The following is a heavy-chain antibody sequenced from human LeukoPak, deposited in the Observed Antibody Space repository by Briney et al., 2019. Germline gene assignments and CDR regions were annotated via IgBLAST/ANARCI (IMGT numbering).Heavy chain of an antibody. Sequence: SETLSLTCTVSVGSISSYYWSCLRHPPGKGLECIGYFYYSGSTNYNPSLKSRVTISVDTSKNQFSLKLSSVTAADTAVYYCARGDFWSGYYGDAFDIWGQGTMVTVSS. J-gene: IGHJ3*02. CDR1: VGSISSYY. V-gene: IGHV4-59*01. D-gene: IGHD3-3*01. CDR2: FYYSGST. CDR3: ARGDFWSGYYGDAFDI.